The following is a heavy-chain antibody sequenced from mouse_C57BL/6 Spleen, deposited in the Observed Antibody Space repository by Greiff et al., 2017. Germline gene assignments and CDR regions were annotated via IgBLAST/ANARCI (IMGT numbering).Heavy chain of an antibody. CDR2: IYPRDGST. D-gene: IGHD2-4*01. CDR3: ASYDYDGGYYFDY. Sequence: QVQLKQSDAELVKPGASVKISCKASGYTFTDYTIHWMKQRPEQGLEWIGYIYPRDGSTKYNEKFKGKATLTADKSSSTAYMQLNSLTSEDSAVYFCASYDYDGGYYFDYWGQGTTLTVSS. V-gene: IGHV1-78*01. J-gene: IGHJ2*01. CDR1: GYTFTDYT.